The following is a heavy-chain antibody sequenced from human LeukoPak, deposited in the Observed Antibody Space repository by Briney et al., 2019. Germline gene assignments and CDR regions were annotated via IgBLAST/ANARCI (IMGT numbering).Heavy chain of an antibody. D-gene: IGHD6-13*01. J-gene: IGHJ4*02. CDR3: ARESSSNFDY. Sequence: SSGKVSCKASGGSFSSYAISWLRQAPGQGLEWMGGIIPIFGTANYAQKFQGRVTITADESTSTAYMELSSLRSEDTAVYYCARESSSNFDYWGQGTLVTVSS. V-gene: IGHV1-69*13. CDR2: IIPIFGTA. CDR1: GGSFSSYA.